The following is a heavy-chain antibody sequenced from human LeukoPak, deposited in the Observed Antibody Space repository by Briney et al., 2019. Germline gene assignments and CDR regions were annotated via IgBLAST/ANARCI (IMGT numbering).Heavy chain of an antibody. D-gene: IGHD3-3*01. Sequence: TGGSLRLSCAASGFTFSSYWMHWVRQAPGKGLVWVSRINSDGSSTSYADSAKGRFTISRDDAKNTLYLQMNSLRAEDTAVYYCARGGSYDFWSGYFTGYYMDVWGKGTTVTVSS. CDR2: INSDGSST. CDR3: ARGGSYDFWSGYFTGYYMDV. J-gene: IGHJ6*03. CDR1: GFTFSSYW. V-gene: IGHV3-74*01.